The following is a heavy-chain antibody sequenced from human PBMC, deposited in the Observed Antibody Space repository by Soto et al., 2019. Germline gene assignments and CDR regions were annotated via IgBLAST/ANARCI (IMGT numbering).Heavy chain of an antibody. V-gene: IGHV3-48*02. J-gene: IGHJ4*02. CDR3: ARYSGYEDS. D-gene: IGHD5-12*01. Sequence: GGSLRLSCTASGFTFSSYSMNWVRQAPGKGLEWVSYISGSSTTIYYTDSVKGRFTISRDNAKNSLYLQMNTLRDEDTALYYCARYSGYEDSWGQGTMVTVYS. CDR2: ISGSSTTI. CDR1: GFTFSSYS.